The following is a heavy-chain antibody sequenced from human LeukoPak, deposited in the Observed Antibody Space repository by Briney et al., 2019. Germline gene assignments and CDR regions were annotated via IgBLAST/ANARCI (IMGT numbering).Heavy chain of an antibody. Sequence: GGSLRLSCAASGFTFSRYVMSWVRQAPGKGREWGSSISSSSIDIYYADSVKGRFTISRDNAKNSLYLQMNSLRAEDTAVYYCARIGIGYCSGGSCYYYGMDVWGQGTTVTVSS. CDR2: ISSSSIDI. CDR1: GFTFSRYV. J-gene: IGHJ6*02. CDR3: ARIGIGYCSGGSCYYYGMDV. V-gene: IGHV3-21*01. D-gene: IGHD2-15*01.